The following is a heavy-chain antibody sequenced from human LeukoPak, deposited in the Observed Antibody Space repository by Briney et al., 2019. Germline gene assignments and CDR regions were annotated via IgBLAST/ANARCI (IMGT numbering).Heavy chain of an antibody. V-gene: IGHV4-30-4*08. Sequence: SETLSLTCTVSGGSISSGDYYWSWIRQPPGKGLEWIGYIYYSGRTYYNPSLKSRVTISVDTSKNQFSLKLSSVTAADTAVYYCARLVTGYCSGGSCYSDHYYFYMDVWGKGTTVTVSS. CDR1: GGSISSGDYY. J-gene: IGHJ6*03. CDR3: ARLVTGYCSGGSCYSDHYYFYMDV. D-gene: IGHD2-15*01. CDR2: IYYSGRT.